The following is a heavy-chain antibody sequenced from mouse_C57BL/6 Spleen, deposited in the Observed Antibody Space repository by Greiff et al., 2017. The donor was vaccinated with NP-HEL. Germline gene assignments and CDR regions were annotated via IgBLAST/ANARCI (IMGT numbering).Heavy chain of an antibody. Sequence: EVQLVESGGGLVKPGGSLKLSCAASGFTFSDYGMHWVRQAPEKGLEWVAYISSGSSTIYYADTVKGRFTSSRDNAKNTLFLQMTSLRSEDTAMYHWARRGNAAWFAYWGQGTLFTVSA. CDR3: ARRGNAAWFAY. CDR2: ISSGSSTI. V-gene: IGHV5-17*01. CDR1: GFTFSDYG. D-gene: IGHD2-1*01. J-gene: IGHJ3*01.